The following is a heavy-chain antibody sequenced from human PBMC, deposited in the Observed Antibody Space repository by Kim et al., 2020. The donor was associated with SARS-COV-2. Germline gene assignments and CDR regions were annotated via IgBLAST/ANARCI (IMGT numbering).Heavy chain of an antibody. D-gene: IGHD3-16*01. V-gene: IGHV3-43*02. Sequence: GGSLRLSCAASGFTFDDYAMHWVRQAPGKGLEWVSLISGDGGSTYYADSVKGRFTISRDNSKNSLYLQMNSLRTEDTALYYCAKDIRGPHYYYYMDVWGKGTTVTVSS. J-gene: IGHJ6*03. CDR3: AKDIRGPHYYYYMDV. CDR1: GFTFDDYA. CDR2: ISGDGGST.